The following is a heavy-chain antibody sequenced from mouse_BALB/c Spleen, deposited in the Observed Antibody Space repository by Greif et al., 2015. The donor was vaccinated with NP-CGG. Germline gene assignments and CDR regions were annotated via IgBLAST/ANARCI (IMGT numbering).Heavy chain of an antibody. V-gene: IGHV3-6*02. CDR3: ARDIQGFAY. CDR2: ISYDGSN. J-gene: IGHJ3*01. CDR1: GYSITSGYY. Sequence: EVKLVDSGPGLVKPSQSLSLTCSVTGYSITSGYYWNWIRQFPGNKLEWMGYISYDGSNNYNPSLKNRISITRDTSKNQFFLKLNSVTTEDTATYYCARDIQGFAYWGQGTLVTVSA.